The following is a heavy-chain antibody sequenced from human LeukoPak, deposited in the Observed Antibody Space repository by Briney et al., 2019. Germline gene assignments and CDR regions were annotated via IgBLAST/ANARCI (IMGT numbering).Heavy chain of an antibody. Sequence: GGSLRLSCAASGFTFSTYNMNWVRQAPGKGLEWLSYISSSSSTIYYADSVKGRFTISRDNSKNTLYLQMNSLRAEDTAVYYCARRSGIAVAGAFDYWGQGTLVTVSS. J-gene: IGHJ4*02. D-gene: IGHD6-19*01. CDR2: ISSSSSTI. CDR1: GFTFSTYN. CDR3: ARRSGIAVAGAFDY. V-gene: IGHV3-48*01.